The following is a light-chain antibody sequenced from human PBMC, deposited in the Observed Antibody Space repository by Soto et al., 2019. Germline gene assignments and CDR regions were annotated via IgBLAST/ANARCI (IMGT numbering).Light chain of an antibody. CDR2: GAS. Sequence: EIVMTQSPATLSVSPGEGATLSCRASQSISSNLAWYQQKPGQAPRLLITGASTRATGIAARISGSGSGTEFTLTISSLQSEDFAVYYCQQYNNWPCTFGQGTKVEIK. J-gene: IGKJ1*01. V-gene: IGKV3-15*01. CDR3: QQYNNWPCT. CDR1: QSISSN.